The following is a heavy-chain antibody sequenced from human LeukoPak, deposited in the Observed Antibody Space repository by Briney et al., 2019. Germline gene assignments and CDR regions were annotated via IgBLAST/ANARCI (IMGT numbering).Heavy chain of an antibody. CDR3: TTDRHNYYDSSGYYYPYYYYYYMDV. D-gene: IGHD3-22*01. CDR1: GFTFSNAW. Sequence: PGGPLRLSCAVSGFTFSNAWMSWVRHAPGKWLVWLGHIKSKSDRGPTDYGAPAKGRFTISRDDSKNTLYLQMNSLKTEDTAVYYCTTDRHNYYDSSGYYYPYYYYYYMDVWGKGTTVTISS. CDR2: IKSKSDRGPT. V-gene: IGHV3-15*01. J-gene: IGHJ6*03.